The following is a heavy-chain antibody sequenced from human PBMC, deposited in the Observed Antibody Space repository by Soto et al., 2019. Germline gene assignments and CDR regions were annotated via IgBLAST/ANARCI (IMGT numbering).Heavy chain of an antibody. CDR1: GGSISSYY. CDR3: AGWAKRYSVSLGYYYGMDV. J-gene: IGHJ6*02. CDR2: IYTSGSS. V-gene: IGHV4-4*07. D-gene: IGHD2-15*01. Sequence: SETLSLTCTVSGGSISSYYWSWIRQPAGKGLEWIGRIYTSGSSNYNPSLKSRVTMSVDTSKNQFSLKLSSVTAADTAVYYCAGWAKRYSVSLGYYYGMDVWGQGTTVTVSS.